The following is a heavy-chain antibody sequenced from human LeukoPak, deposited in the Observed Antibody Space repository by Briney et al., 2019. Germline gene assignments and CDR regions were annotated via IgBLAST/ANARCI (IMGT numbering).Heavy chain of an antibody. Sequence: SETLSLTCAVYGGSFSGYYWSWIRQPAGKGLEWIGRIYTSGSTNYNPSLKRRVTMSVDTSKNQFSLKLSSVTAADTAVYYCAXVVXXAATYAXDXXGQGXXXXVSS. J-gene: IGHJ3*01. CDR1: GGSFSGYY. CDR2: IYTSGST. CDR3: AXVVXXAATYAXDX. D-gene: IGHD2-15*01. V-gene: IGHV4-59*10.